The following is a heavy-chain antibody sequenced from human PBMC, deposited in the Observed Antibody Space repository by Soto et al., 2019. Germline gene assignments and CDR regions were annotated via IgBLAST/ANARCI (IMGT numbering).Heavy chain of an antibody. J-gene: IGHJ6*02. CDR1: GDSVSSNSAA. CDR3: ARDQRNKRAVAGTAHYYYGMDV. CDR2: TYYRSKWYN. V-gene: IGHV6-1*01. Sequence: SQTLSLTCAISGDSVSSNSAAWNWIRQSPSRGLEWLGRTYYRSKWYNDYAVSVKSRITINPDTSKNQFSLQLNSVTPENTAVYYCARDQRNKRAVAGTAHYYYGMDVWGQGTTVTVSS. D-gene: IGHD6-19*01.